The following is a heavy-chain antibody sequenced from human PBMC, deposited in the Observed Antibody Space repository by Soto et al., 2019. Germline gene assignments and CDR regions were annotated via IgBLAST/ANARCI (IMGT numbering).Heavy chain of an antibody. CDR3: ARQGSPYGFEAFDY. V-gene: IGHV3-33*01. Sequence: GGSLRLSCAASGFTFSSYGMHWVRQAPGKGLEWVAVIWYDGTVKYYADSVKGRFTISRDNSRDTLYLQMNSLRAEDTGVYYCARQGSPYGFEAFDYWGQGTLVTVSS. CDR2: IWYDGTVK. D-gene: IGHD3-10*01. CDR1: GFTFSSYG. J-gene: IGHJ4*02.